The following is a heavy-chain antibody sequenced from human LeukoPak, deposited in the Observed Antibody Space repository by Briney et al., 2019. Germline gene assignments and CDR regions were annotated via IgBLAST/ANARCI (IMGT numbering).Heavy chain of an antibody. J-gene: IGHJ4*02. CDR3: ARHFWAGYYADY. Sequence: SETLSLTCTVSGGSISSSSYYWGWIRQSPGKGLEWIGSVDYSGTTYYSPFLKSRVTISVGTSKNQFSLELNSVTAADTAVYYCARHFWAGYYADYWGQGTLVTVSS. CDR2: VDYSGTT. CDR1: GGSISSSSYY. V-gene: IGHV4-39*01. D-gene: IGHD3/OR15-3a*01.